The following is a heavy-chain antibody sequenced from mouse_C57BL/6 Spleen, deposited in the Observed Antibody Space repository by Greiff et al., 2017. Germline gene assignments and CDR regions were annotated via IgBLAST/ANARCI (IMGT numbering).Heavy chain of an antibody. D-gene: IGHD1-1*01. CDR1: GFTFSDYG. CDR2: ISSGSSTI. CDR3: ASKSIYYYGSSPYYAMDY. J-gene: IGHJ4*01. Sequence: EVMLVEPGGGLVKPGGSLKLSCAASGFTFSDYGMHWVRQAPEKGLEWVAYISSGSSTIYYADTVKGRFTISRDNAKNTLFLQMTSLRSEDTAMYYWASKSIYYYGSSPYYAMDYWGQGTSVTVSS. V-gene: IGHV5-17*01.